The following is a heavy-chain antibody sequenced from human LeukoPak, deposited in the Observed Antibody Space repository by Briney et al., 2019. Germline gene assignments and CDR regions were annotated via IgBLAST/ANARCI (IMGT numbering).Heavy chain of an antibody. J-gene: IGHJ3*02. V-gene: IGHV4-59*08. Sequence: PSETLSLTCTVSGGSISSYYWSWIRQPPGKGLEWIGYIYYSGSTNYNPSLKSRVTISVDTSKNQFSLKLSSVTAADTAVYYCARHLDDYGDYDAFDIWGQGTMVTVSS. CDR3: ARHLDDYGDYDAFDI. CDR1: GGSISSYY. CDR2: IYYSGST. D-gene: IGHD4-17*01.